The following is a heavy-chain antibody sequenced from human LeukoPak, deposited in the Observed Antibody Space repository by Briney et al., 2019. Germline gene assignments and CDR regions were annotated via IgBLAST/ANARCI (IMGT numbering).Heavy chain of an antibody. D-gene: IGHD6-13*01. J-gene: IGHJ4*02. Sequence: GSSVKVSCKASGGTFSSYAISWVRQAPGQGLEWMGGTIPIFGTANYAQKFQGRVTITADESTSTAYMELSSLRSEDTAVYYCVSVSSWYLGDYWGQGTLVTVSS. V-gene: IGHV1-69*01. CDR3: VSVSSWYLGDY. CDR2: TIPIFGTA. CDR1: GGTFSSYA.